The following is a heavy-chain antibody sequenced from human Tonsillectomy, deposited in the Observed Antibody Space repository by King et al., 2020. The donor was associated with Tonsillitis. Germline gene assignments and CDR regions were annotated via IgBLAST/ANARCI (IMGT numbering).Heavy chain of an antibody. CDR3: ARDGDLAAAVPY. Sequence: QLQESGPGLVKPSGTLSLTCAVSGGSISSSNWWSWVRQPPGKGLEWIGEIYHSGSTNYNPSPKSRCTISVDKSKNQFSLKLSSVTGADTAVYYCARDGDLAAAVPYWGQGTLVTVSS. D-gene: IGHD6-13*01. CDR1: GGSISSSNW. J-gene: IGHJ4*02. CDR2: IYHSGST. V-gene: IGHV4-4*02.